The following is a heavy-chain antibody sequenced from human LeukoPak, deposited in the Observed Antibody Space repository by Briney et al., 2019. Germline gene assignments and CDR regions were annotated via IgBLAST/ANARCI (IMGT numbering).Heavy chain of an antibody. D-gene: IGHD6-19*01. CDR1: GGSISSGGYY. CDR3: ARIPYSSGWVRRAFDI. CDR2: IYYSGST. V-gene: IGHV4-31*03. Sequence: SETLSLTCTVSGGSISSGGYYWSWIRQHPGKGPEWIGYIYYSGSTYYNPSLKSRVTISVDTSKNQFSLKLSSVTAADTAVYYCARIPYSSGWVRRAFDIWGQGTMVTISS. J-gene: IGHJ3*02.